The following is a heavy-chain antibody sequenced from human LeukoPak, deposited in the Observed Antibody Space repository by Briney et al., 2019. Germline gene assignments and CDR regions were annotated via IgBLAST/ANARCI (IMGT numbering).Heavy chain of an antibody. CDR1: GFTFSSYA. V-gene: IGHV3-64D*06. J-gene: IGHJ4*02. D-gene: IGHD3-22*01. CDR3: VKGPARSSAGFDY. CDR2: ISSNGGST. Sequence: GGSLRLSCSASGFTFSSYAMHWVRQAPGKGLEYVSAISSNGGSTYYADSVKGGFTISRDNSKNTLYLQMSSLRAEDTAVYYCVKGPARSSAGFDYWGQGTLVTVSS.